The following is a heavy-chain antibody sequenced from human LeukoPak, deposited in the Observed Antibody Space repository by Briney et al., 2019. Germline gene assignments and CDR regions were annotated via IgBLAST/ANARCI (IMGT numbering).Heavy chain of an antibody. CDR3: ARERVRGYSGYDSQLNYFDY. J-gene: IGHJ4*02. Sequence: PSETLSLTCTVSGGSISSYYWSWIRQPPGKGLEWIGYIYYSGSTSYNPSLKSRVTISVDTSKNQFSLKLSSVTAADTAVYYCARERVRGYSGYDSQLNYFDYWGQGTLVTVSS. V-gene: IGHV4-59*01. CDR1: GGSISSYY. CDR2: IYYSGST. D-gene: IGHD5-12*01.